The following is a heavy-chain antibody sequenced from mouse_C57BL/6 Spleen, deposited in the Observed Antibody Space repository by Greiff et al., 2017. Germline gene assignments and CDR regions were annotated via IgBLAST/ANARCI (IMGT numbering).Heavy chain of an antibody. CDR2: IHPNSGST. J-gene: IGHJ1*03. Sequence: VQLQQSGAELVKPGASVKLSCKASGYTFTSYWMHWVKQRPGQGLEWIGMIHPNSGSTNYNEKSKSKATLTVDKSSSTAYMQLSSLTSEDSAVYYCARDYYGSGSYFDVWGTGTTVTVSS. D-gene: IGHD1-1*01. CDR1: GYTFTSYW. CDR3: ARDYYGSGSYFDV. V-gene: IGHV1-64*01.